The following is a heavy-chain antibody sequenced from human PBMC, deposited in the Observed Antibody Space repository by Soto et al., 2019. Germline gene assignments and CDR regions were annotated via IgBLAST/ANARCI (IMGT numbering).Heavy chain of an antibody. D-gene: IGHD6-19*01. CDR2: ISGSGGST. CDR1: GFTFSSYA. J-gene: IGHJ4*02. V-gene: IGHV3-23*01. Sequence: EVQLLESGGGLVQPGGSLRLSCAASGFTFSSYAMSWVRQAPGKGLEWVSAISGSGGSTYYADSVKGRFTISRDNSKNTLYLQMNSLRAEDTAVYYCTKDLNRYSSGWSTAGGQGTLVTVSS. CDR3: TKDLNRYSSGWSTA.